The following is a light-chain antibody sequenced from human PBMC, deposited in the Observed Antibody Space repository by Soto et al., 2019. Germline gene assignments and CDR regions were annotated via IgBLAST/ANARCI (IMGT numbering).Light chain of an antibody. V-gene: IGKV3-20*01. CDR1: QSVGSSY. J-gene: IGKJ1*01. CDR3: QHYGSSPQT. Sequence: EIVLTQSPGTLSLSPGERDTLSCRASQSVGSSYLVWYQQKHGQAHRLLIYGASSRATGIPDRFSGSGSGTDFTLTISRLEPEDFAVYYCQHYGSSPQTFGQGTKVEIK. CDR2: GAS.